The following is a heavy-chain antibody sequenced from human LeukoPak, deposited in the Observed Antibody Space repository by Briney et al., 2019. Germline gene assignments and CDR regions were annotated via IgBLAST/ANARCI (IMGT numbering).Heavy chain of an antibody. CDR1: GGSISSYY. V-gene: IGHV4-59*08. CDR2: IYYSGST. CDR3: ARHGVAVAGTEGYYYYGMDV. Sequence: SETLSLTCTVSGGSISSYYWSWIRQPPGKGLEWIGYIYYSGSTNYNPPLKSRVTISVDTSKNQFSLKLSSVTAADTAVYYCARHGVAVAGTEGYYYYGMDVWGQGTTVTVSS. D-gene: IGHD6-19*01. J-gene: IGHJ6*02.